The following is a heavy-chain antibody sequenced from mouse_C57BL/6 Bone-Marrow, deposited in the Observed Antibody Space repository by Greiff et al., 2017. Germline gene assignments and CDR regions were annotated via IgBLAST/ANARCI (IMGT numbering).Heavy chain of an antibody. J-gene: IGHJ1*01. D-gene: IGHD1-1*01. V-gene: IGHV5-4*03. CDR1: GFTFSSSA. Sequence: EVKLVESGGGLVKPGGSLKLSCAASGFTFSSSAMSWVRQTPETRLEWVATISDGGSYTYYPDNVKGRFTISRDKAKNNLYLQMSLLKSEDTAMYYCSRWVPDYGSDDLYFDDWGPGTTVTVSA. CDR2: ISDGGSYT. CDR3: SRWVPDYGSDDLYFDD.